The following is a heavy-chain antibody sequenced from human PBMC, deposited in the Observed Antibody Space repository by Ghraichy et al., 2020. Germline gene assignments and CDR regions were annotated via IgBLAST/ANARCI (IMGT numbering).Heavy chain of an antibody. CDR1: EFTFDGYP. D-gene: IGHD3-10*01. CDR3: AKEGGRLGEGAFDG. Sequence: GGSLRLSCAVSEFTFDGYPMTWVRQAPGKGLEWVSTLGADGRTTFYADSVKGRFTISRDKSKRTLFLQMNSLRAEDTALYYCAKEGGRLGEGAFDGWGQGEMVTVSS. CDR2: LGADGRTT. J-gene: IGHJ3*01. V-gene: IGHV3-23*01.